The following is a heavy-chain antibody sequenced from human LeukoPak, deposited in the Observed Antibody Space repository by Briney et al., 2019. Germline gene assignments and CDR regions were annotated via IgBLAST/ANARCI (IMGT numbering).Heavy chain of an antibody. Sequence: GGSLRLSCAASGFTFSDYYMSWIRQAPGKGLEWVAFIRYDGSNKYYADSVKGRFTISRDNSKNTLYLQMNSLRAEDTAVYYCANVPNYDFWSGTMDVWGKGTTVTVSS. CDR2: IRYDGSNK. CDR3: ANVPNYDFWSGTMDV. V-gene: IGHV3-30*02. J-gene: IGHJ6*04. CDR1: GFTFSDYY. D-gene: IGHD3-3*01.